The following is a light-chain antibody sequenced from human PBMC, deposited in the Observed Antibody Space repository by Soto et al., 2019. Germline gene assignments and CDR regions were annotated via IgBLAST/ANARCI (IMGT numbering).Light chain of an antibody. CDR3: AAWDDSLSGVL. CDR2: RNN. Sequence: QPVLSQPPSASGTPGQRVTVSCSGSSSNIGTNYVYWYQQLPATAPKLLIYRNNQRPSGVPDRCAGSKSGTSASLAISGLRSEDEADYFCAAWDDSLSGVLFGGGTQLTVL. J-gene: IGLJ3*02. V-gene: IGLV1-47*01. CDR1: SSNIGTNY.